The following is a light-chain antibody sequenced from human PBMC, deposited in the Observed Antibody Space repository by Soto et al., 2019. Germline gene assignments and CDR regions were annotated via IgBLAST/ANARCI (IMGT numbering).Light chain of an antibody. CDR2: DAS. V-gene: IGKV3-11*01. Sequence: EIVLTQSPATLSLSPGERATLSCRASQSVSSNLAWYQQKPGQAPRLLIFDASNRATGIPARFSGSGSGTDVTVTVSSLGAEDLAVYYCQQRGKWGPALTFGGGTKVEIK. CDR3: QQRGKWGPALT. J-gene: IGKJ4*01. CDR1: QSVSSN.